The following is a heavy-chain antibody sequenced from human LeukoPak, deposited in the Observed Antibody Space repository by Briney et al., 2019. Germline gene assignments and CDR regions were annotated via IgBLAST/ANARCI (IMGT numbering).Heavy chain of an antibody. Sequence: GGSLRLSCTASGFTFSGYEMTWVRQAPGKGLEWMSYISVNGGAMHYADSVRGRFTTSRDDAKNSLYLHMNSLRVEDTAIYYCARKTDRLGPVGRDRYFDLWGRGTLITVSS. CDR2: ISVNGGAM. J-gene: IGHJ2*01. D-gene: IGHD2-2*01. CDR3: ARKTDRLGPVGRDRYFDL. CDR1: GFTFSGYE. V-gene: IGHV3-48*03.